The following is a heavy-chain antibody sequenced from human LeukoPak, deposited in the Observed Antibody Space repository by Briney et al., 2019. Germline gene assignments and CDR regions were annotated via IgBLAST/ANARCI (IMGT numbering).Heavy chain of an antibody. CDR1: GYTSTSYY. V-gene: IGHV1-46*01. CDR2: INPSGGST. D-gene: IGHD2-2*03. Sequence: GASVKVSCKASGYTSTSYYMHWVRQAPGQGLEWMGIINPSGGSTSYAQKFQGRVTMTRDTSTSTVYMELSSLRSEDTAVYYCARDLDIVVVPAARGFDYWGQGTLVTVSS. J-gene: IGHJ4*02. CDR3: ARDLDIVVVPAARGFDY.